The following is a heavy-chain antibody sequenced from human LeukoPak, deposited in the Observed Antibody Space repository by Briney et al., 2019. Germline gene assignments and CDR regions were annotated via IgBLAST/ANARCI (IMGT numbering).Heavy chain of an antibody. J-gene: IGHJ5*02. V-gene: IGHV1-18*01. CDR3: ATRSRSGWFDP. CDR2: MNPNSGNT. Sequence: ASVKVSCKASGYTFTSYDINWVRQATGQGLEWMGWMNPNSGNTNYAQKLQGRVTMTTDTSTSTAYMELRSLRSDDTAVYYCATRSRSGWFDPWGQGTLVTVSS. CDR1: GYTFTSYD. D-gene: IGHD6-13*01.